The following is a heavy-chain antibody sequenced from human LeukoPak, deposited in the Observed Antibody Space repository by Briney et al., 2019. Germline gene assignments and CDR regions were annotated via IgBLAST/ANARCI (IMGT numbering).Heavy chain of an antibody. Sequence: GGSLRLSCAASGFTFRSYTMNWVRQAPGKGLEWVSSISSSTTYIYYADSVKGRFTISRDNAKNSLYLQMNSLRAEDTAVYFCARSKPTDYYYNGMDVWGQGTTVTVSS. CDR1: GFTFRSYT. D-gene: IGHD1-14*01. J-gene: IGHJ6*02. V-gene: IGHV3-21*01. CDR2: ISSSTTYI. CDR3: ARSKPTDYYYNGMDV.